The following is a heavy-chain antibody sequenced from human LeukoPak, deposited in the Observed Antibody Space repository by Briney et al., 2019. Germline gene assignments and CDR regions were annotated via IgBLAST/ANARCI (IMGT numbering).Heavy chain of an antibody. CDR3: ARYSGGWAYYFDY. J-gene: IGHJ4*02. D-gene: IGHD6-19*01. CDR1: GGSISIFY. V-gene: IGHV4-59*08. Sequence: PSETLSLTCTVSGGSISIFYWSWIRQSPGKGLEWIGFISDTGSTNYNPSLKSRVAISLDTSRNQFSLNLSSVTAADTAVYFCARYSGGWAYYFDYWGQGTLVTVSS. CDR2: ISDTGST.